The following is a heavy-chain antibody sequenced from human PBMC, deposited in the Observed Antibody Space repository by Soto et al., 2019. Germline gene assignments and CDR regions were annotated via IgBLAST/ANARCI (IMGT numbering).Heavy chain of an antibody. Sequence: TSTRYGDPMRKLYWRWIRQPPGKRLDWIGFTFHSGNATYNPHLKSSATISIDTSKSQFSLSLDSVTAADTAGYVCAREHAPPSPWSFWGKGTLGAVS. CDR3: AREHAPPSPWSF. CDR2: TFHSGNA. D-gene: IGHD2-8*01. CDR1: GDPMRKLY. V-gene: IGHV4-59*11. J-gene: IGHJ4*01.